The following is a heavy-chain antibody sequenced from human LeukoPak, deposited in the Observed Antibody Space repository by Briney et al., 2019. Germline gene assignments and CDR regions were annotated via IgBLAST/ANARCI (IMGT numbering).Heavy chain of an antibody. D-gene: IGHD5-24*01. CDR1: GGSISSSSYY. CDR3: ARHRSGWLQSSFDY. J-gene: IGHJ4*02. Sequence: SETLSLTCTVSGGSISSSSYYWGWIRQPPGKGLEWIGSIYYSGSTFDNPSLKSRVTMSVDTSKNQFSLKLSSVTAADTAVYYCARHRSGWLQSSFDYWGQGTLVTVSS. V-gene: IGHV4-39*01. CDR2: IYYSGST.